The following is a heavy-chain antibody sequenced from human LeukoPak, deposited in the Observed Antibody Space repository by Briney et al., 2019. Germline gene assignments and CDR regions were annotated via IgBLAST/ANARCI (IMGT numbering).Heavy chain of an antibody. CDR1: GFTFSSYS. D-gene: IGHD1-14*01. Sequence: GGSLRLSCAASGFTFSSYSMNWVRQAPGKGLEWVSSISSSSSYIYYADSVKGRFTVSRDNSKNTLYLQMNSLRAEDTAVYYCAKRPFETVSVDWGQGTLVTVSS. V-gene: IGHV3-21*04. CDR3: AKRPFETVSVD. CDR2: ISSSSSYI. J-gene: IGHJ4*02.